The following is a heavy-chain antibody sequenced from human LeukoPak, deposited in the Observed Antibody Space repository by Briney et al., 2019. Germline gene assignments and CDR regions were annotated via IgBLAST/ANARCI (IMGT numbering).Heavy chain of an antibody. J-gene: IGHJ3*02. CDR1: GLSFDEYA. D-gene: IGHD3-9*01. V-gene: IGHV3-43*02. Sequence: PGGSLRLSCAASGLSFDEYAMHWVRQAPGKGLEWVSLISGDGRSTYYADSVKGRFTISRDNSKNSLYLQMNSLRDEDTAVYYCARGPMVLIRAAANDAFDIWGQGTVVTVSS. CDR2: ISGDGRST. CDR3: ARGPMVLIRAAANDAFDI.